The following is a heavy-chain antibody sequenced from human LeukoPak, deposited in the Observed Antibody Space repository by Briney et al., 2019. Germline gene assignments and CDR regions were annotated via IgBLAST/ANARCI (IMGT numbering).Heavy chain of an antibody. CDR1: EFSVGSNY. CDR2: IYSGGST. D-gene: IGHD3-10*01. Sequence: PGGSLRHSCAVSEFSVGSNYMTGVRQAPGKGLEWVSLIYSGGSTYYADSVKGRFTISRDNSKNTLYLQMNSLRAEDTAVYYCARGREDSGSGSSNAFDIWGQGTMVTVSS. J-gene: IGHJ3*02. V-gene: IGHV3-66*01. CDR3: ARGREDSGSGSSNAFDI.